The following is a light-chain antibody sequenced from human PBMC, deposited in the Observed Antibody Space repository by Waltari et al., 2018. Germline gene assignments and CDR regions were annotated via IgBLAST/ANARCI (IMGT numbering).Light chain of an antibody. CDR3: QRYDALPYT. J-gene: IGKJ2*01. CDR2: AAS. CDR1: QGINSW. Sequence: DIQMTQSQSSLSASVGDKVTITCHASQGINSWLAWYQQKPGKAPKPLIFAASSLQDGVPSRFSGSGSGTEYTLTISSLQPEDFATYFCQRYDALPYTFGQGTKVEIK. V-gene: IGKV1D-16*01.